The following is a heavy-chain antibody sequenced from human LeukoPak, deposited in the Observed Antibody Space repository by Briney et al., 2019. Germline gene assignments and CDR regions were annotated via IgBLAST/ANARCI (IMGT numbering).Heavy chain of an antibody. CDR3: ASSVGATSDFDY. CDR2: FDPEDGET. Sequence: EASVKVSCKVSGYTLTELSIHWVRQAPGKGLEWMGGFDPEDGETIYAQKFQGRVTMTEDTSTDTAYMELSSLRSEDTAVYYCASSVGATSDFDYWRQRTLVTVSS. J-gene: IGHJ4*02. V-gene: IGHV1-24*01. D-gene: IGHD1-26*01. CDR1: GYTLTELS.